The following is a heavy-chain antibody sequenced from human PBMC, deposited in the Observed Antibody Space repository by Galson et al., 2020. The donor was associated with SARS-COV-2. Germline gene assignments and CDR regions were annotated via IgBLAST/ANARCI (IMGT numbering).Heavy chain of an antibody. D-gene: IGHD3-22*01. CDR3: AKDGVYYYDSSGSSFDY. CDR1: GFTFDDYA. V-gene: IGHV3-9*01. CDR2: ISWNSGSI. Sequence: GGSLRLSCAASGFTFDDYAMHWVRQAPGKGLEWVSGISWNSGSIGYADSVKGRFTISRDNAKNSLYLQMNSLRAEDTALYYCAKDGVYYYDSSGSSFDYWGQGTLVTVSS. J-gene: IGHJ4*02.